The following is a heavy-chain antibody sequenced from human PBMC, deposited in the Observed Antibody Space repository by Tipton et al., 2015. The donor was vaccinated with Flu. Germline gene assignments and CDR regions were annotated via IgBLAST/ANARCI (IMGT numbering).Heavy chain of an antibody. CDR1: GDSINSDYY. V-gene: IGHV4-38-2*02. CDR3: ARDGYYYYYYGMDV. CDR2: IFHTGST. J-gene: IGHJ6*02. Sequence: TLSLTCTVSGDSINSDYYWGWIRQPPGKGLEWIGNIFHTGSTYHNPSLKSRVTISINTSKNQFSLKVFSVTAADTAVYYCARDGYYYYYYGMDVWGQGTTVTVSS. D-gene: IGHD2-2*03.